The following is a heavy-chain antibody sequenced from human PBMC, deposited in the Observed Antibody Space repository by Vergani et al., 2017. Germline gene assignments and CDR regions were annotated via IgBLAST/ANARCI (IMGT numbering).Heavy chain of an antibody. CDR2: IIPMFGTT. Sequence: QVQLVQSGAEVKKPGSSVKVSCKASGGTFSSYSTLWVRQAPGQGLEWMGGIIPMFGTTYYAQKFQGRGTITADESTSTAYMELNSLRSEDTAVYYCARGGRAKWLVRVYLDYWGQGTLVTVSS. V-gene: IGHV1-69*01. D-gene: IGHD6-19*01. J-gene: IGHJ4*02. CDR1: GGTFSSYS. CDR3: ARGGRAKWLVRVYLDY.